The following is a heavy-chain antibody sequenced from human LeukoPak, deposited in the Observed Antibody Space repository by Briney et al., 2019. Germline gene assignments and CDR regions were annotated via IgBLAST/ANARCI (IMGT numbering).Heavy chain of an antibody. J-gene: IGHJ4*02. Sequence: GGSLRLSCAASGFSISTYAMSWVRQAPGKGLEWVSAISAGGSTPYYADSVKGRFTISRDNFNNTLYLQVSSLRAEDTATYYCATYDGAYWGQGTLVTVSS. CDR1: GFSISTYA. CDR3: ATYDGAY. D-gene: IGHD3-16*01. CDR2: ISAGGSTP. V-gene: IGHV3-23*01.